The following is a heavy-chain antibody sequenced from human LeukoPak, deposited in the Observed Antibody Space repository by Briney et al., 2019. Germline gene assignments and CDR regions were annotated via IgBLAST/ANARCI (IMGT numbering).Heavy chain of an antibody. CDR2: ISGSGGST. J-gene: IGHJ4*02. Sequence: GGSLRLSCAASGFTLRSYVMSWVRQAPGKGLEWVSAISGSGGSTYYADSVKGRFTISRDNSKNTLYLQMNSLRAEDTAVYYCAKDAGDYHFDYWGQGTLVTVSS. CDR1: GFTLRSYV. CDR3: AKDAGDYHFDY. V-gene: IGHV3-23*01. D-gene: IGHD7-27*01.